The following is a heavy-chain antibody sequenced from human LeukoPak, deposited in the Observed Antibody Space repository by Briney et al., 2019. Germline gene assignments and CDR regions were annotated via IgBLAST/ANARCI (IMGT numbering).Heavy chain of an antibody. J-gene: IGHJ4*02. V-gene: IGHV3-23*01. CDR3: AKGGSIGSYFVAFDY. CDR2: ISFSGSDT. D-gene: IGHD1-26*01. Sequence: GGPLTLSCAASGFTFRNNAMSWVRQAPGKGLEWVSAISFSGSDTYYADSVKGRFTISRDNSKNTLYLQMNSLRADDTAVYYCAKGGSIGSYFVAFDYWGQGTLVTVSS. CDR1: GFTFRNNA.